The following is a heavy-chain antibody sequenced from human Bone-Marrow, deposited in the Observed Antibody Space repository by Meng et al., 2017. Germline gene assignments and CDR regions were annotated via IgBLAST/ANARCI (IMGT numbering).Heavy chain of an antibody. Sequence: ADVRKPAASEMFSCTASGYTFTPYTLPWVRQAPGQGLAWMGIINPRVGNTKYAQKFQGRVTMTRDTSTSTVYMELSCLRSEDTAVYYCARGGQGELYYFDYWGPGTLVTVSS. V-gene: IGHV1-46*01. D-gene: IGHD1-26*01. CDR3: ARGGQGELYYFDY. CDR1: GYTFTPYT. J-gene: IGHJ4*02. CDR2: INPRVGNT.